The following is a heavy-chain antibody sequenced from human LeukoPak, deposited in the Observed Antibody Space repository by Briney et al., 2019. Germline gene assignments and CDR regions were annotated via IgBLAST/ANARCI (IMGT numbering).Heavy chain of an antibody. V-gene: IGHV3-30*18. J-gene: IGHJ4*02. CDR1: GFTFSSYG. Sequence: GGSLRLSCAASGFTFSSYGMHWVRQAPGKGLEWVAVISYDGSNKYYADSVKGRFTISRDNSKNTLYLQMNSLRAEDTAVYYCAKESGRRADGAHYWGQGTLVTVSS. D-gene: IGHD1-26*01. CDR3: AKESGRRADGAHY. CDR2: ISYDGSNK.